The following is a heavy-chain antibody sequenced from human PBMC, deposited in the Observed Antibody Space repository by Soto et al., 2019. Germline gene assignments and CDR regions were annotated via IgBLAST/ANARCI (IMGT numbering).Heavy chain of an antibody. Sequence: GGSLRLSCAASGFTFSSYSMNWVRQAPGKGLEWVSYISSSSSTIYYADSVKGRFTISRDNAKNSLYLQMNSLRDEDTAVYYCARYCTNVLSLGKCYYYYGMDVWGQGTTVTVSS. D-gene: IGHD2-8*01. V-gene: IGHV3-48*02. CDR2: ISSSSSTI. J-gene: IGHJ6*02. CDR1: GFTFSSYS. CDR3: ARYCTNVLSLGKCYYYYGMDV.